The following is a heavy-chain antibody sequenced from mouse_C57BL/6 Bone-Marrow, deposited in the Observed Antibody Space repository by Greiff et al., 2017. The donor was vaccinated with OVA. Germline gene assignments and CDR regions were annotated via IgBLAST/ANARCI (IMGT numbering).Heavy chain of an antibody. J-gene: IGHJ2*01. CDR1: GYTFTSYW. CDR3: ARPFSCYYDYEGYCGY. CDR2: INPSSGYT. V-gene: IGHV1-7*01. D-gene: IGHD2-4*01. Sequence: QVQLQQSGAELAKPGASVKLSCKASGYTFTSYWMHWVKQRPGQGLEWIGYINPSSGYTKYNQKFKDKATLTADKSSSTAYMQLSSLTYEDSAVYYCARPFSCYYDYEGYCGYWGQGTTLTVSS.